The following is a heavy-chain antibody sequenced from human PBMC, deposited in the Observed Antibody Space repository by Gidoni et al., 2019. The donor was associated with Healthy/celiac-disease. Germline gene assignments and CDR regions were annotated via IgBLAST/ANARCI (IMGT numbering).Heavy chain of an antibody. CDR1: GYSFTSYW. CDR2: IYPGDSDT. J-gene: IGHJ6*02. Sequence: EVQLVQSGAEVKKPGESLKISCKGSGYSFTSYWIGWVRQMPGKGLEWMGIIYPGDSDTRYSPSFQGQVTISADKSISTAYLQWSSLKASDTAMYYCATASLNYVDHYGMDVWGQGTTVTVSS. CDR3: ATASLNYVDHYGMDV. D-gene: IGHD4-4*01. V-gene: IGHV5-51*01.